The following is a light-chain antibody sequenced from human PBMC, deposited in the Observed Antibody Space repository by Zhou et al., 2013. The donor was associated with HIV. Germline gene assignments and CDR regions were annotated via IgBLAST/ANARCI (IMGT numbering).Light chain of an antibody. CDR1: QGISSY. CDR2: AAS. Sequence: DIQLTHVSTLSLSASVGDRVTITCRASQGISSYLAWYQQKPGKAPKLLIYAASTLQSGVPSRFSGSGSGAEFTLTISSLQPEDFATYYCRHDADYPMTFGQGTRLEIK. CDR3: RHDADYPMT. V-gene: IGKV1-9*01. J-gene: IGKJ5*01.